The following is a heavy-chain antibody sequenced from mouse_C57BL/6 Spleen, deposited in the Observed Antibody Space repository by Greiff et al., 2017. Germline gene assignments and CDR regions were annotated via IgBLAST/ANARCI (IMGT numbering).Heavy chain of an antibody. CDR3: ASHYYGSSSDWYFDV. D-gene: IGHD1-1*01. Sequence: VKVVESGPGLVAPSQSLSITCTVSGFSLTSYAISWVRQPPGKGLEWLGVIWTGGGTNYTSALKSRLSISKDNSKSQVFLKMNSLQTDDTARYYCASHYYGSSSDWYFDVWGTGTTVTVSS. V-gene: IGHV2-9-1*01. CDR2: IWTGGGT. J-gene: IGHJ1*03. CDR1: GFSLTSYA.